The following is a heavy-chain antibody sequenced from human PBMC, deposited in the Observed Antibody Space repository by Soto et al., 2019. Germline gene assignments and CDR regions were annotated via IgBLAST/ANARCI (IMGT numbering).Heavy chain of an antibody. J-gene: IGHJ4*02. V-gene: IGHV3-23*01. CDR2: ISGSGGST. D-gene: IGHD3-22*01. CDR3: AKDRIPYDSSGYSNYYFDY. CDR1: GFTFSSYA. Sequence: GGSLRLSCAASGFTFSSYAMSWVRQAPGKGLEWVSAISGSGGSTYYADSVKGRFTISRDNSKNTLYLQMNSLRAEDTAVYYCAKDRIPYDSSGYSNYYFDYWGQGTLVTVSS.